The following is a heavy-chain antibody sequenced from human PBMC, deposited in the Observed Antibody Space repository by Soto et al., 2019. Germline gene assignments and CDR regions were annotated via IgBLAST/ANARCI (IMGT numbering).Heavy chain of an antibody. D-gene: IGHD3-10*01. Sequence: QVQLVQSGPDVKIPGASMKVSCKASGYAFTTFYLHWVRQAPGRGLEWLGWISPKNGRTIYAQNFRDRVRLTSDTSITTVYLELSRLTYADTAVYYCARVEGSARLTGDWGPGTLVTISS. CDR2: ISPKNGRT. V-gene: IGHV1-2*02. CDR3: ARVEGSARLTGD. J-gene: IGHJ4*02. CDR1: GYAFTTFY.